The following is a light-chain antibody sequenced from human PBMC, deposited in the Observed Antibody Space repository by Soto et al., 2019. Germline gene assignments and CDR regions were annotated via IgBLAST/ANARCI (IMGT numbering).Light chain of an antibody. V-gene: IGLV2-14*01. CDR2: DVS. J-gene: IGLJ2*01. CDR1: SSDIGAYKY. CDR3: SSYTSSRTVT. Sequence: QSVLTQPASVSGSPGQSITISCTGTSSDIGAYKYVSWYQQHPGKVPKLIIYDVSNRPPGVSDRFSGSKSGNTASLTISGLQAEDEADYHCSSYTSSRTVTFGGGTQLTAL.